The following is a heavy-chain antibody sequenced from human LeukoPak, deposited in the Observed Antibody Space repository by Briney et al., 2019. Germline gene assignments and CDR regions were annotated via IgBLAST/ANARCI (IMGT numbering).Heavy chain of an antibody. D-gene: IGHD2-2*01. J-gene: IGHJ4*02. CDR1: GGSFSDYY. Sequence: SETLSLTCAVYGGSFSDYYWGWIRQPPGKGLEWIGEINHYGSTNYNPSLKSRVTISVDTSKNQFSLKLSSVTAADTAVYYCARAPYQLLSLDYWGQGTLVTVSS. CDR2: INHYGST. CDR3: ARAPYQLLSLDY. V-gene: IGHV4-34*09.